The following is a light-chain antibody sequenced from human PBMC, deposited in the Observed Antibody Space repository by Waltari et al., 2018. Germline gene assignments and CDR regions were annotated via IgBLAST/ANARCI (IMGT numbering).Light chain of an antibody. CDR3: QQYNTLPVT. J-gene: IGKJ4*01. CDR2: DAF. Sequence: MQVTQSPSSLSASVGDRVTITCQASQDINNFLNWYQQKPGKAPKVVIYDAFNLATGVPSRVSGGGSGTDFTFTISSLQPEDIATYYCQQYNTLPVTFGGGTKVEIK. CDR1: QDINNF. V-gene: IGKV1-33*01.